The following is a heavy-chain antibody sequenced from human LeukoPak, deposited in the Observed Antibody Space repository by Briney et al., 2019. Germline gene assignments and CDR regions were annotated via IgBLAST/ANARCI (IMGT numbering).Heavy chain of an antibody. CDR3: AKGPRQQLVTRFDN. D-gene: IGHD6-13*01. V-gene: IGHV3-23*01. J-gene: IGHJ4*02. CDR2: ISASGGST. Sequence: PGGSLRLSCAASGFTFSSYWMIWVRQAPGKGLEWVSDISASGGSTYYADSVKGRFTVSRDNSKNTLYLQMSSLRADDTAVYYCAKGPRQQLVTRFDNWGQGTLVTVSS. CDR1: GFTFSSYW.